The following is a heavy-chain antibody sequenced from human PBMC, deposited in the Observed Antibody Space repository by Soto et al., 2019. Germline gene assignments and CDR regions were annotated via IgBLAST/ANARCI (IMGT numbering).Heavy chain of an antibody. J-gene: IGHJ6*02. CDR3: ARVKLELRWTPNETPYYYYYGMDV. V-gene: IGHV4-31*03. CDR1: GGSISSGGYY. CDR2: IYYSGST. Sequence: QVQLQESGPGLVKPSQTLSLTCTVSGGSISSGGYYWSWIRQHPGKGLEWIGYIYYSGSTYYNPSLKSRVTISVDTSKNQFSLKLSSVTAADTAVYYCARVKLELRWTPNETPYYYYYGMDVWGQGTTVTVSS. D-gene: IGHD1-7*01.